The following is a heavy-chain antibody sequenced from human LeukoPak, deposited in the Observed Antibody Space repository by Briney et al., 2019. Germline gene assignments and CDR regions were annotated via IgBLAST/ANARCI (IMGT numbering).Heavy chain of an antibody. Sequence: WASVKVSCKASGYTFTSYDINWVRQATGQGLEWMGWMNPNSGNTGYAQKFQGRVTMTRNTSISTAYMELSSLRSEDTAVYYCARVSFSGCLGTYYFDYWGQGTLVTVSS. D-gene: IGHD1-26*01. J-gene: IGHJ4*02. V-gene: IGHV1-8*01. CDR1: GYTFTSYD. CDR2: MNPNSGNT. CDR3: ARVSFSGCLGTYYFDY.